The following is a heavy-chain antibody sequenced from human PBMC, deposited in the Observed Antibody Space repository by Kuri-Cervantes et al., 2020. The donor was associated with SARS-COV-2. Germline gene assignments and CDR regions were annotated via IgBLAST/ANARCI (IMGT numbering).Heavy chain of an antibody. CDR1: GFTFSDYG. Sequence: GESLKISCVASGFTFSDYGLHWVRQAPGKGLEWVAVDGNEKNYADSVRGRFTISRDNSNNILYLEMTSLRSEDTAVYYCAKEAFQRASSSPRWWAYGMDVWGQGTTVTVSS. J-gene: IGHJ6*02. CDR2: DGNEK. V-gene: IGHV3-30*18. CDR3: AKEAFQRASSSPRWWAYGMDV. D-gene: IGHD6-6*01.